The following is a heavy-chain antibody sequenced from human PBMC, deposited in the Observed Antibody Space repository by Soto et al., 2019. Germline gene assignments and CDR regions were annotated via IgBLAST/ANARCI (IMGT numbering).Heavy chain of an antibody. J-gene: IGHJ4*02. V-gene: IGHV3-33*01. CDR1: GFTFTTYG. Sequence: QVQLVESGGGVVQPGRSLRLSCAASGFTFTTYGMHWVRQAPGKGLEWLAAIWYDGSNQYYGDSVEGRFTISRDNSKTTLYLEMDSLRAEDTVVYYCARASRDGAGYRAFDKWGQGTLVTVSS. CDR2: IWYDGSNQ. D-gene: IGHD4-17*01. CDR3: ARASRDGAGYRAFDK.